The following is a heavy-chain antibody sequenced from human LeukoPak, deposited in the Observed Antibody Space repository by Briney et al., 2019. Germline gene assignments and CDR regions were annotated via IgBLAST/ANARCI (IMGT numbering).Heavy chain of an antibody. J-gene: IGHJ4*02. CDR1: GFTFSTSA. V-gene: IGHV3-23*01. D-gene: IGHD4-23*01. CDR2: ISDSGDYI. Sequence: PGGSLRLSCEAYGFTFSTSAMGWVRQAPGKGLEWVSTISDSGDYIRYADSVRGRFTISRGNSKNTLYLQMNSLRGEDTAVYYCATFWATTVVSGDSWGQGTLVTVSS. CDR3: ATFWATTVVSGDS.